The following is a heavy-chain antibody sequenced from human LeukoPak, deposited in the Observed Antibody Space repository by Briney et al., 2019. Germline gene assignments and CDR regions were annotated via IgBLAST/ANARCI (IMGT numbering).Heavy chain of an antibody. Sequence: PSETLSLTCTVSGGSISSYYWSWIRQPPGKGLEWLGYIYYSGSTNYNPSLKSRVTISVDTSKNQFSLKLSSVTAADTAVYYCARRPGRTGYHPSFYFDYWGQGALVTVSS. J-gene: IGHJ4*02. CDR1: GGSISSYY. V-gene: IGHV4-59*01. CDR3: ARRPGRTGYHPSFYFDY. D-gene: IGHD3/OR15-3a*01. CDR2: IYYSGST.